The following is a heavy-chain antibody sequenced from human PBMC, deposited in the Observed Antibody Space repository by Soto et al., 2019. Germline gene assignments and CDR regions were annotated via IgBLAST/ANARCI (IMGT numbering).Heavy chain of an antibody. CDR1: GGSVSSGSYY. Sequence: SETLSLTCTVSGGSVSSGSYYWRWIRQPPGKGLEWTGYIYYSGSTNYNPSLKSRVTISVDTSKNQFSLKLSSVTAADTAVYYCARDRSDSSGYLDYWGQGTLVTVSS. D-gene: IGHD3-22*01. V-gene: IGHV4-61*01. J-gene: IGHJ4*02. CDR3: ARDRSDSSGYLDY. CDR2: IYYSGST.